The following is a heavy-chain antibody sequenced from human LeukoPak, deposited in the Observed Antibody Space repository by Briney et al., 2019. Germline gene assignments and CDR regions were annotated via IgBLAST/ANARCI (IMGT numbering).Heavy chain of an antibody. J-gene: IGHJ4*02. CDR1: GFTFSSYA. CDR2: ISYDGSNK. V-gene: IGHV3-30*04. Sequence: GGSLRLSCAASGFTFSSYAMNWIRQAPGKGLEWVAVISYDGSNKYYADSVKGRSTISRDNSKNTLYLQMNSLRAEDTAVYYCARGAATRYIGQRLLWFGESGYWGQGTLVTVSS. D-gene: IGHD3-10*01. CDR3: ARGAATRYIGQRLLWFGESGY.